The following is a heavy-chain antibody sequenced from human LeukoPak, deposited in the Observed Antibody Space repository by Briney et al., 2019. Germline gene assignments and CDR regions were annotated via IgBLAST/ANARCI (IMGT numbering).Heavy chain of an antibody. CDR1: GYTFTSYV. D-gene: IGHD3-10*01. V-gene: IGHV1-18*01. CDR2: ISPYNGNT. Sequence: ASVKVSCKSSGYTFTSYVISGVRQAPGQGLEWMGWISPYNGNTNYAQKLQGRVTMTTDTSTSTAYMELRSMRSDDTAVYYCARVSGAVRFGELLMSWFDPWGQGTLVTVSS. J-gene: IGHJ5*02. CDR3: ARVSGAVRFGELLMSWFDP.